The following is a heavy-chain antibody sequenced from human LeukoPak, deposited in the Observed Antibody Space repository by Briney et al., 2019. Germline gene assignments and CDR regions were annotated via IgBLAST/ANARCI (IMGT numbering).Heavy chain of an antibody. Sequence: PGRSLRLSCAASGFTFDDYAMHWVRQAPGKGLEWVSGISWNSGSIGYADSVKGRFTISRDNAKHSLYLQMNSLRAEDTALYYCAKHRGPLLDRRAFDIWGQGTMVTVSS. CDR1: GFTFDDYA. D-gene: IGHD3-10*01. CDR2: ISWNSGSI. V-gene: IGHV3-9*01. J-gene: IGHJ3*02. CDR3: AKHRGPLLDRRAFDI.